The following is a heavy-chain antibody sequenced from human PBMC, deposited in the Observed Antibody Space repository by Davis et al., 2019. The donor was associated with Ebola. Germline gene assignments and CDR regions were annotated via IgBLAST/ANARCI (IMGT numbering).Heavy chain of an antibody. D-gene: IGHD3-16*01. CDR1: GYNFTNYW. CDR3: AADELGIYYYYMNV. CDR2: IDPSDSSP. Sequence: GESLKISCQASGYNFTNYWISWVRQVPGRGLEWMGRIDPSDSSPNYSPSFQGHVTISADKSISTAYLQWSSLQASDTAIYYCAADELGIYYYYMNVWGKGTAVIVSS. J-gene: IGHJ6*03. V-gene: IGHV5-10-1*01.